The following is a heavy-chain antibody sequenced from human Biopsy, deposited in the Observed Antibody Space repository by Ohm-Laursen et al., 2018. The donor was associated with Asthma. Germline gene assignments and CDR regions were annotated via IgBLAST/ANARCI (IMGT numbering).Heavy chain of an antibody. CDR2: VSHTGST. V-gene: IGHV4-59*01. CDR3: ARLADCSGGACYSYGWFDP. D-gene: IGHD2-15*01. J-gene: IGHJ5*02. CDR1: GVSIRSYD. Sequence: SETLSLTCTVSGVSIRSYDWTWIRLPPGKGLEYIGDVSHTGSTNYDTSLKSRVTMSLDTSKNQFSLRLTSVTPADTAVYYCARLADCSGGACYSYGWFDPWGHGTRVTVSS.